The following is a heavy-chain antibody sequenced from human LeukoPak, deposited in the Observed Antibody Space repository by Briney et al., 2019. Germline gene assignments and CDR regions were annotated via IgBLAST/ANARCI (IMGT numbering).Heavy chain of an antibody. CDR3: ARVGYSYPIDY. CDR2: INHSGST. Sequence: SETLSLTCTVSGGSISSYYWSWIRQPPGKGLEWIGEINHSGSTNYNPSLKSRVTISVDTSKNQFSLKLSSVTAADTAVYYCARVGYSYPIDYWGQGTLVTVSS. CDR1: GGSISSYY. V-gene: IGHV4-34*01. J-gene: IGHJ4*02. D-gene: IGHD5-18*01.